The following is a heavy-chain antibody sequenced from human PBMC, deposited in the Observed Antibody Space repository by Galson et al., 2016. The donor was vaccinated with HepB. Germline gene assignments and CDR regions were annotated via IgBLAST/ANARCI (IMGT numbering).Heavy chain of an antibody. CDR1: GFTFTDYY. V-gene: IGHV3-11*01. CDR2: ISSSGTSI. Sequence: SLRLSCAASGFTFTDYYMSWIRQAPGKGLEWIAYISSSGTSISYADSVKGRFTISRDNAKNSLYLQMNSLRVEDTAVYYCAREYLTVDYWGQGTLVTVS. CDR3: AREYLTVDY. D-gene: IGHD3-9*01. J-gene: IGHJ4*02.